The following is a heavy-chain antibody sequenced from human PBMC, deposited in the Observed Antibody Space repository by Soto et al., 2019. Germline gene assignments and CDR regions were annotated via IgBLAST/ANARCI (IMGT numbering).Heavy chain of an antibody. D-gene: IGHD2-15*01. CDR3: VKKEHGLEGVAFDD. V-gene: IGHV3-64D*06. J-gene: IGHJ4*02. CDR2: VSTSGRST. CDR1: GFIFSEST. Sequence: GGSLRLSCSASGFIFSESTIYWVRQVPGKGLEAISAVSTSGRSTYYADSVKDRFTISRDNSKNTLFLQMGSLRPEDTAIYYCVKKEHGLEGVAFDDWGQGIQVTVSS.